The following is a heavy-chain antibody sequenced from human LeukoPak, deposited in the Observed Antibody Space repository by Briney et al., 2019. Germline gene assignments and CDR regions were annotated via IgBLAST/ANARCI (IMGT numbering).Heavy chain of an antibody. CDR3: ALSTADDAFDI. CDR2: MNPNSGNT. J-gene: IGHJ3*02. D-gene: IGHD2/OR15-2a*01. Sequence: ASVKVSCKASGYTFTSYDINWVRQATGQGLEWMGWMNPNSGNTGYAQKFQGGVTMTRNTSISTAYMELSSLRSEDTAVYYCALSTADDAFDIWGQGTMVTVSS. V-gene: IGHV1-8*01. CDR1: GYTFTSYD.